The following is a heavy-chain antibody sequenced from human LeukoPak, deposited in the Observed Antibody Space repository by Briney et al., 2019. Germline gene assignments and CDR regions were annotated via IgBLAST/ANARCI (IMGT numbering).Heavy chain of an antibody. Sequence: PGGSLRLSXVGSGFTFSNYWMNWVRQAPGKGLEWVEHIKGSDNRREAPDKGRLSVYKDDARNAQYLQMGSLRAEDTAVYYCARDVDWNYDLWGQGTVVRVSS. V-gene: IGHV3-7*01. CDR2: IKGSDN. CDR1: GFTFSNYW. J-gene: IGHJ4*02. CDR3: ARDVDWNYDL. D-gene: IGHD1-7*01.